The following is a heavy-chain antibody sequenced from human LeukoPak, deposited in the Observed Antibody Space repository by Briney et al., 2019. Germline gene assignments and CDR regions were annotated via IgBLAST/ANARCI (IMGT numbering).Heavy chain of an antibody. Sequence: ASVKVSCKASGYTFTGYYMHWVRQAPGQGLEWMGRINPNSGGTNYAQKLQGRVTMTRDTSISTAYMELSRLRSDDTAVYYCARDRGYSGNGAFDIWGQGTMVTVSS. CDR2: INPNSGGT. D-gene: IGHD5-12*01. CDR1: GYTFTGYY. J-gene: IGHJ3*02. V-gene: IGHV1-2*06. CDR3: ARDRGYSGNGAFDI.